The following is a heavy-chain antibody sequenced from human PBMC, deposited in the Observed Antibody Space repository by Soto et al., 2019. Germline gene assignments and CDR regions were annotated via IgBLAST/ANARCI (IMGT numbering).Heavy chain of an antibody. CDR1: GFTFSSYA. J-gene: IGHJ4*02. D-gene: IGHD6-6*01. Sequence: GGSLRLSCAASGFTFSSYAMSWVRQAPGKGLEWVSAISGSGGSTYYADSVKGRFTISRDKSKNTLYLQMNSLRAEDTAVYYCAKRLSIAAPLAFLPFDYWGQGTLVTVSS. V-gene: IGHV3-23*01. CDR2: ISGSGGST. CDR3: AKRLSIAAPLAFLPFDY.